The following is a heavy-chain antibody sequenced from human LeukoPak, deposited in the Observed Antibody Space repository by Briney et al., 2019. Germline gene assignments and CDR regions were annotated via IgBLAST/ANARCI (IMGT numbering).Heavy chain of an antibody. J-gene: IGHJ5*02. CDR3: ARDEGIAAAGTRFDP. CDR2: IYYSGST. CDR1: GGSISSYY. Sequence: SETLSLTCTVSGGSISSYYWSWIRQPPGKGLEWIGYIYYSGSTYYNPSLKSRVTISVDTSKNQFSLKLSSVTAADTAVYYCARDEGIAAAGTRFDPWGQGTLVTVSS. D-gene: IGHD6-13*01. V-gene: IGHV4-59*06.